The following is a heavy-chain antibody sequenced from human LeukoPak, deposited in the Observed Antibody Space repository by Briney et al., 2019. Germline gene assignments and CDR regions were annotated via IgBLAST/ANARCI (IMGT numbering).Heavy chain of an antibody. V-gene: IGHV1-2*02. J-gene: IGHJ3*02. CDR1: EYTFTGYY. CDR2: INPNSGGT. CDR3: ARANDYVWGSYPRDAFDI. Sequence: APVKVSCKAFEYTFTGYYMHWVRQAPGQGLEWMGWINPNSGGTNYAQKFQGRVAMTRDTSISTAYMELNILRSDDTAVYYCARANDYVWGSYPRDAFDIWGQGTMVTVSS. D-gene: IGHD3-16*02.